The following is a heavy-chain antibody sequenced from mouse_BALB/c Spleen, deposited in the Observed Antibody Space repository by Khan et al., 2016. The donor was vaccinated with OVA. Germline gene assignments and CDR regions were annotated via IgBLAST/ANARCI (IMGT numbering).Heavy chain of an antibody. D-gene: IGHD2-4*01. V-gene: IGHV1-5*01. J-gene: IGHJ2*01. CDR3: TRSYDSYYFDY. CDR2: IYPGISDT. Sequence: EVQLQQSGTVLARPGASVKMSCKASGYSFTSYWMHWVKQRPGLGLEWIGAIYPGISDTRYTQKFKGKAKLTAVTSASTAYMELSSLTNDDSAVYYCTRSYDSYYFDYWGQGTLLTVSS. CDR1: GYSFTSYW.